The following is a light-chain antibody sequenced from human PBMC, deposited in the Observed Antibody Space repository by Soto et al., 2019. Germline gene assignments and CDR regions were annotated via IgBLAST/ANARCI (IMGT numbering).Light chain of an antibody. V-gene: IGLV2-14*01. CDR1: SSDVRGYNY. J-gene: IGLJ1*01. Sequence: QSVLTQPASVYGSPGQWITISCTGTSSDVRGYNYVSWYQQHPGKAPKLMIYEVSNRPSGVSNRFSGSKSGNTASLTISGLQAEDEADYYCSSYTSSSTYVFGTGTKVTVL. CDR3: SSYTSSSTYV. CDR2: EVS.